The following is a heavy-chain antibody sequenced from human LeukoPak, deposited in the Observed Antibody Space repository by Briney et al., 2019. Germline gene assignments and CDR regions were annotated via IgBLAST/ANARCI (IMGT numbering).Heavy chain of an antibody. Sequence: PGGSLRLSCAASGFTFSSYSMNWVRQAPGKGLEWVSYISSSSSTIYYADSVKGRFTISRDNAKNSLYLQMNSLRAEDTAVYYCARRRGGSGWYSFDYWGQGTLVTVSS. D-gene: IGHD6-19*01. CDR3: ARRRGGSGWYSFDY. J-gene: IGHJ4*02. V-gene: IGHV3-48*01. CDR1: GFTFSSYS. CDR2: ISSSSSTI.